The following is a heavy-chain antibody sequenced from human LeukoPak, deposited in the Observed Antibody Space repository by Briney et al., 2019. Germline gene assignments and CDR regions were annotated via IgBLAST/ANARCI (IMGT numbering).Heavy chain of an antibody. J-gene: IGHJ4*02. CDR1: GFTFSSYW. CDR3: ARVGVFEAAAGQFDY. Sequence: GGSLRLSCVASGFTFSSYWMHWVRQAPGKGLVWVSRIDSGGSDTSYADSVKGRFTISRDNAKNTLYLQMNSLRAEDTAVYYCARVGVFEAAAGQFDYWGQGTLVTVSS. CDR2: IDSGGSDT. D-gene: IGHD6-13*01. V-gene: IGHV3-74*01.